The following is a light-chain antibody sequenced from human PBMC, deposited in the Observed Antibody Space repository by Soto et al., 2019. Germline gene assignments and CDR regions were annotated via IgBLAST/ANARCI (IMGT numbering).Light chain of an antibody. CDR3: SAWDDSLSGVV. Sequence: QSVLTQPPSASGTPGQRVTISCSGSSSNIGSNYVYWYQQLPGTAPKLRIYRNNQRPSGVPDRFSGSKSVTSASLAISWLRSEDEADYYCSAWDDSLSGVVFGGGTKLTVL. V-gene: IGLV1-47*01. CDR2: RNN. CDR1: SSNIGSNY. J-gene: IGLJ2*01.